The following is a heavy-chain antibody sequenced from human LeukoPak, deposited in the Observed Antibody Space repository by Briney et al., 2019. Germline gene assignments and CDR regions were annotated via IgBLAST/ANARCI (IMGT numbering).Heavy chain of an antibody. CDR3: ARGGSNRRFLEWTDVFDI. V-gene: IGHV1-24*01. CDR2: FDPEDGET. J-gene: IGHJ3*02. D-gene: IGHD3-3*01. Sequence: ASVKVSCKASGYTFTSYYMHWVRQAPGKGLEWMGGFDPEDGETIYAQKFQGRVTMTEDISTDTAYMELRSLRSDDTAVYYCARGGSNRRFLEWTDVFDIWGQGTMVTVSS. CDR1: GYTFTSYY.